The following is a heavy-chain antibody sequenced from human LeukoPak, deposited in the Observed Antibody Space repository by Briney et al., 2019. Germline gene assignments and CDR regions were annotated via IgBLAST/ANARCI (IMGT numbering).Heavy chain of an antibody. J-gene: IGHJ4*02. CDR2: ISWNSGSI. D-gene: IGHD5-24*01. CDR3: AKDTDGYNEAFDY. V-gene: IGHV3-9*01. CDR1: GFTFDDYD. Sequence: GRSLRLSCAASGFTFDDYDMHWVRHAPGKGLEGVSGISWNSGSIAYADSVKGRFTISRDNAKNSLYLQMNSLRAEDTALYYCAKDTDGYNEAFDYWGQGTLVTVSS.